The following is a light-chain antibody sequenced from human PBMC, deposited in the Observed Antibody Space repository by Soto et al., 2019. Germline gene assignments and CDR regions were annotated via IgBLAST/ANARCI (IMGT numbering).Light chain of an antibody. CDR3: QSYDSSLSAVV. J-gene: IGLJ2*01. CDR1: SSNIGAGYD. Sequence: QSVLTQPPSVSGAPGQRVTISCTGSSSNIGAGYDVHWYQQLPGTAPKLLMYDNNNRPSGVPDRFSGSKSGTSASLAITGLQAEDEADYYCQSYDSSLSAVVFGGGTKVTVL. CDR2: DNN. V-gene: IGLV1-40*01.